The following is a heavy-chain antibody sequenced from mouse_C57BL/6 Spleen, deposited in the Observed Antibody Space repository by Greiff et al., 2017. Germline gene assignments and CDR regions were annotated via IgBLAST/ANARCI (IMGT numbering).Heavy chain of an antibody. Sequence: VKLVESGPGLVAPSPSLSITCTVSGFSFTSYAISWVRQPPGKGLEWLGVIWTGGGTNYNSALKSRLSISKDNSKSQVFLKMNSLQTDDTARYYCARGTGDAMDYWGQGTSVTVAS. V-gene: IGHV2-9-1*01. CDR1: GFSFTSYA. J-gene: IGHJ4*01. CDR2: IWTGGGT. CDR3: ARGTGDAMDY.